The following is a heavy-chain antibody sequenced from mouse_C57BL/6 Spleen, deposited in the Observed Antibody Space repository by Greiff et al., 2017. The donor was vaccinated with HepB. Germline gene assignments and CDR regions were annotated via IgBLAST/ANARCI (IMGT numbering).Heavy chain of an antibody. J-gene: IGHJ4*01. D-gene: IGHD6-1*01. CDR1: GYTFTSYW. CDR2: IDPSDSYT. CDR3: ARSVRAMDY. Sequence: VQLQQPGAELVMPGASVKLSCKASGYTFTSYWMHWVKQRPGQGLEWIGEIDPSDSYTNYNQKFKGKSTLTVDKSSSTAYMQLSSLTSEDSAVYYCARSVRAMDYWGQGTSVTVSS. V-gene: IGHV1-69*01.